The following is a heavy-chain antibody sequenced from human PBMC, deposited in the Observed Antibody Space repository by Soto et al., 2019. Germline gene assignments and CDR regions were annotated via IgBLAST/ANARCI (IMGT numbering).Heavy chain of an antibody. Sequence: PSDTLSLTCTVSGGSISSGDYYGRWIRQPPGKGLEWIGYIYYSGSTYYNPSLKSRVTISVDTSKNQFSLKLSSVTAADTAVYYCARVMISSGYRYFDYWGQGTLVTVSS. CDR1: GGSISSGDYY. D-gene: IGHD3-22*01. V-gene: IGHV4-30-4*02. CDR3: ARVMISSGYRYFDY. J-gene: IGHJ4*02. CDR2: IYYSGST.